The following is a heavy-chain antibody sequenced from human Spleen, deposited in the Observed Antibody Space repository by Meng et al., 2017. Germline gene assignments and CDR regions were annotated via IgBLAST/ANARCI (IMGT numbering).Heavy chain of an antibody. D-gene: IGHD6-19*01. CDR1: GASLSHSTC. CDR2: IYHGGDP. CDR3: ASWIYSCGWQ. V-gene: IGHV4/OR15-8*02. J-gene: IGHJ4*02. Sequence: HVDLQVSRPGRVNLSWTLPLTGAVSGASLSHSTCCRWVRQPPGKGLEWIGEIYHGGDPNYNPSLKSRVTIAIDRSKNQFSLKLSSVTAADTAVYYCASWIYSCGWQWGQGTLVTVSS.